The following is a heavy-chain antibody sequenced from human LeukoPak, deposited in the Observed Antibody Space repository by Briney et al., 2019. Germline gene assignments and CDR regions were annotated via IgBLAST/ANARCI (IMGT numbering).Heavy chain of an antibody. CDR1: GYTFTSYY. CDR3: ARAGYSNRWDGVDY. J-gene: IGHJ4*02. V-gene: IGHV5-51*01. CDR2: IYPGDSDT. D-gene: IGHD2/OR15-2a*01. Sequence: HGESLKISCKASGYTFTSYYIGWVRQMPGKGLEWMAIIYPGDSDTTYSPSFQGQVTISADKSTSTAYLQWSSLKASDSAMYYCARAGYSNRWDGVDYWGQGTLVTVSS.